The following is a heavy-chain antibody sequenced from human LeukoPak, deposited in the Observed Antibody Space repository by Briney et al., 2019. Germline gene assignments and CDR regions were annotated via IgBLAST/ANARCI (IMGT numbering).Heavy chain of an antibody. V-gene: IGHV5-10-1*01. CDR1: GYTFTSYW. D-gene: IGHD3-3*01. CDR3: ARHSHYDFWSGYLDY. J-gene: IGHJ4*02. Sequence: GESLKISCKGSGYTFTSYWISWVHQMPGKGLEWMGKIDPSDSYTSYSPSFQGHVTISADKSISAAFLQWSSLKASDTAMYYCARHSHYDFWSGYLDYWGQGTLVTVSS. CDR2: IDPSDSYT.